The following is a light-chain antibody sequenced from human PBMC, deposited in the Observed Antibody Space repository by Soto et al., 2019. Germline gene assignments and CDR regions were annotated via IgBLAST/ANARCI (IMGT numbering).Light chain of an antibody. CDR1: SSDVGGYNY. CDR2: DVS. V-gene: IGLV2-14*01. CDR3: SSYTSSSTYV. Sequence: QSALTQPASVSGSPGQSITISCTGTSSDVGGYNYVSWYQQHPGKAPKLMIYDVSNRPSGVSNRFSGSKSGNTASLTISGLQAEDEADYYCSSYTSSSTYVFGTGTKFTV. J-gene: IGLJ1*01.